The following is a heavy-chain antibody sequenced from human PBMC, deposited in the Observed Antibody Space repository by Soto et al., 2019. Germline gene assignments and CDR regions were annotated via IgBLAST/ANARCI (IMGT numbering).Heavy chain of an antibody. CDR1: GFTFSSHG. D-gene: IGHD3-10*01. V-gene: IGHV3-74*01. CDR3: ADSWLPTSY. J-gene: IGHJ4*02. CDR2: ISPDGRTT. Sequence: GGSLKLSSAASGFTFSSHGMHWVRQAPGKGLVWVSRISPDGRTTTYADSVKGRFTISRDNAKSTLYLQINSLTVEDGAVYYCADSWLPTSYWGPGTLVTVSS.